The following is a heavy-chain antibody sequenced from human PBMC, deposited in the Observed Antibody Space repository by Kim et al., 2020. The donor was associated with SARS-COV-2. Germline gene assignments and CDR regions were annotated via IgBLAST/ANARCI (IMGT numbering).Heavy chain of an antibody. V-gene: IGHV3-21*01. D-gene: IGHD3-22*01. CDR3: ARDPQALIDAWFDP. Sequence: ADSVKGRFTISRDNAKNSLYLQMNSLRAEDTAGYYCARDPQALIDAWFDPWGQGTLVTVSS. J-gene: IGHJ5*02.